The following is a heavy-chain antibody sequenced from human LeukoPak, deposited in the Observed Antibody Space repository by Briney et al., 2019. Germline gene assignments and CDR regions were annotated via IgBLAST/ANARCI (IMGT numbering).Heavy chain of an antibody. Sequence: KSSETLSLTCTVSGVSISTYYWNWIRQPPGKGLEWIGYIYYNGSTNYNPSLKSRVTISVDTSKNQFSLKLTSVTAADTAIYYCARVSEISGWSWVDYWGQGTLVTVSS. CDR2: IYYNGST. V-gene: IGHV4-59*01. D-gene: IGHD6-19*01. CDR1: GVSISTYY. J-gene: IGHJ4*02. CDR3: ARVSEISGWSWVDY.